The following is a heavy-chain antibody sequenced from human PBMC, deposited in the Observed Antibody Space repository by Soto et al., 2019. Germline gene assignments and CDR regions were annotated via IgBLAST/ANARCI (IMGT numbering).Heavy chain of an antibody. CDR2: INAGNGNT. CDR1: GYTCTSYA. D-gene: IGHD4-17*01. Sequence: ASVKVSCKASGYTCTSYAMHWVRQAPGQRLEWMGWINAGNGNTKYSQKFQGRVTITRDTSASTAYMELSSLRSEDTAVYYRAREDYGDYALDYWGQGTLVTVSS. V-gene: IGHV1-3*01. CDR3: AREDYGDYALDY. J-gene: IGHJ4*02.